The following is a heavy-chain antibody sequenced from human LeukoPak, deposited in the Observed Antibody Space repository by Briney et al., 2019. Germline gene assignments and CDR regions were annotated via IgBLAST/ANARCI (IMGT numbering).Heavy chain of an antibody. J-gene: IGHJ4*02. V-gene: IGHV3-72*01. CDR2: SRNKASSYTT. D-gene: IGHD6-19*01. CDR1: GFTFSDHF. CDR3: VRCWYNGGYYPNY. Sequence: GGSLRLSCAVSGFTFSDHFMDWVRQAPGKGLEWVGRSRNKASSYTTEYAASVKGRFIISRDDSKNALYLQMNGLKTEDTAVYYCVRCWYNGGYYPNYWGQGTLVAVSS.